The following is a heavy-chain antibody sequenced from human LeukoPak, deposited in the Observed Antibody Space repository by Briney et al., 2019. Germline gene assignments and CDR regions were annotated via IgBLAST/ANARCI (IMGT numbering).Heavy chain of an antibody. J-gene: IGHJ4*02. V-gene: IGHV4-59*12. Sequence: PSETLSLTCTVSGGSISSYYWSWIRQPPGKGLEWIGYIYYSGSTNYNPSLKSRVTMSVDTSKNQFSLKLSSVTAADTAVYYCAREGRAVAGTVDYWGQGTLVTVSS. CDR3: AREGRAVAGTVDY. D-gene: IGHD6-19*01. CDR2: IYYSGST. CDR1: GGSISSYY.